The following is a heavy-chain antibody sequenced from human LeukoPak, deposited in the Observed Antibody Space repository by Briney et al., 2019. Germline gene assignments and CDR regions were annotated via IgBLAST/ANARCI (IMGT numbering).Heavy chain of an antibody. CDR3: ARWGIVVVPAAMGDDAFGI. CDR2: IYYSGST. J-gene: IGHJ3*02. D-gene: IGHD2-2*01. CDR1: GGSISSGDYY. Sequence: PSQTPSLTCTVSGGSISSGDYYWSWIRQPPGKGLEWIGYIYYSGSTYYNPSLKSRVTISVDTSKNQFSLKLSSVTAADTAVYYCARWGIVVVPAAMGDDAFGIWGQGTMVTVSS. V-gene: IGHV4-30-4*08.